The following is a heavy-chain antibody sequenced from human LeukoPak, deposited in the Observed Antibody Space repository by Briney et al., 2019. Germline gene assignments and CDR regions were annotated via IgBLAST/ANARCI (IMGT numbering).Heavy chain of an antibody. J-gene: IGHJ3*02. V-gene: IGHV4-59*01. CDR1: GGSISSYY. CDR2: IYYSGST. D-gene: IGHD3-3*01. Sequence: SETLSLTCTVSGGSISSYYWSWIRQPPGKGLEWIGYIYYSGSTNYNPSLKSRVTISVDAFKNQFSLKLSSVTAADTAVYYCARGNQYYDFWSGYYRAAFDIWGQGTMVTVSS. CDR3: ARGNQYYDFWSGYYRAAFDI.